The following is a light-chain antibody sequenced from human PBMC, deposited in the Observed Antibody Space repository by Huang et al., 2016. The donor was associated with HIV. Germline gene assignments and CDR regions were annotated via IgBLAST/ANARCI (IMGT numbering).Light chain of an antibody. CDR2: DAS. CDR3: QQRSNWPLV. Sequence: EIVLTQSPATLSLSPGERATLSCRASQSVSSYLAWYQQQPGQAPRLLIYDASNRATGIPARFSGSGSGTDFTLTISSLEPEDFAVYYCQQRSNWPLVFGGGTKVEIK. J-gene: IGKJ4*01. CDR1: QSVSSY. V-gene: IGKV3-11*01.